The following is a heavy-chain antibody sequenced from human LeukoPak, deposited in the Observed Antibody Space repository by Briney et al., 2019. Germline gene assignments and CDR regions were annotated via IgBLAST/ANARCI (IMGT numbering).Heavy chain of an antibody. Sequence: ASVKVSCKASGYTFTSYAMNWVRQAPGQGLEWMGWINTNTGNPTYAQGFTGRFVFSLDTSVSTAYLQISSLKAEDTAVYYCATVDGWLQDVIAFDIWGQGTMVTVSS. CDR1: GYTFTSYA. CDR3: ATVDGWLQDVIAFDI. D-gene: IGHD5-24*01. CDR2: INTNTGNP. V-gene: IGHV7-4-1*02. J-gene: IGHJ3*02.